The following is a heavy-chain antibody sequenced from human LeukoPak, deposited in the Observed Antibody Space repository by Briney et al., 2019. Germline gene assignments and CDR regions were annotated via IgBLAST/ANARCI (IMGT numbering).Heavy chain of an antibody. CDR3: ARVPTWGRLGFDL. J-gene: IGHJ2*01. Sequence: SQTLSLTCTVSGGSISSGTYYWRWIRQPAGKGLEWIGHIYASGSTNYNPSLKSRVTISVDTSKNQFSLKLSSVTAADTAVYYCARVPTWGRLGFDLWGRGTLVTVSS. V-gene: IGHV4-61*09. CDR1: GGSISSGTYY. CDR2: IYASGST. D-gene: IGHD7-27*01.